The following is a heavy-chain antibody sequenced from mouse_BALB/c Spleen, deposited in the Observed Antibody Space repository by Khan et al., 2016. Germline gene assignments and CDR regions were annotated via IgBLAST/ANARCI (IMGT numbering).Heavy chain of an antibody. CDR3: ARLGDYGGYYYAMDY. V-gene: IGHV2-6-1*01. CDR2: IWSDGST. D-gene: IGHD2-4*01. CDR1: GFSLTSYG. Sequence: QVQLKESGPGLVAPSQSLSITCTISGFSLTSYGVHWVRQPPGKGLEWLVVIWSDGSTTYNSALKSRLSISKDNSKSQVFLKMNSLQTDDTAMYYCARLGDYGGYYYAMDYWGQGTSVTVSS. J-gene: IGHJ4*01.